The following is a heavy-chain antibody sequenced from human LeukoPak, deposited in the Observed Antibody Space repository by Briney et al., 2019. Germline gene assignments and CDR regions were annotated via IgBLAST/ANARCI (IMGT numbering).Heavy chain of an antibody. V-gene: IGHV2-70*04. J-gene: IGHJ4*02. D-gene: IGHD1-26*01. CDR1: GFSLSTSGMR. CDR2: IDWDDDK. CDR3: ARTSLGAFDY. Sequence: SGPALVKPTQTLTLTCTFSGFSLSTSGMRVSWIRQPPGKALEWLARIDWDDDKFYSTSLKTRLTISKDTSKNEVVLTMTNMEPVDTATYYCARTSLGAFDYWGQGTLVTVSS.